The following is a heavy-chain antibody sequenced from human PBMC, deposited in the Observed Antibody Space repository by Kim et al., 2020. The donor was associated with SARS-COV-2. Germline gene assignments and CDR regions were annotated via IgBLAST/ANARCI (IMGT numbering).Heavy chain of an antibody. V-gene: IGHV5-51*01. Sequence: GESLKISCKGSGYSFTSYWIGWVRQMPGKGLEWMGIIYPGASDTRYSPSFQGQVTISADKSISTAYLQWSSLKASDTAMYYCARASLITMVRGVAFSTAGAAFDIWGQGTMVTVSS. CDR1: GYSFTSYW. J-gene: IGHJ3*02. CDR3: ARASLITMVRGVAFSTAGAAFDI. CDR2: IYPGASDT. D-gene: IGHD3-10*01.